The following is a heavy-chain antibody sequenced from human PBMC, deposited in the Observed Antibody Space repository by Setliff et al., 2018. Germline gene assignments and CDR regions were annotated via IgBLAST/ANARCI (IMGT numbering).Heavy chain of an antibody. V-gene: IGHV4-34*01. CDR1: GGSIDSHY. Sequence: PSETLSLTCSVSGGSIDSHYWIWIRQPPGEGLEWIGEINHSGSTNYNPSLKSRVTISVDTSKNQFSLKLSSVTAADTALYYCTVYNTGSSKDHYWGQGTPVTVSS. CDR3: TVYNTGSSKDHY. D-gene: IGHD2-8*02. CDR2: INHSGST. J-gene: IGHJ4*02.